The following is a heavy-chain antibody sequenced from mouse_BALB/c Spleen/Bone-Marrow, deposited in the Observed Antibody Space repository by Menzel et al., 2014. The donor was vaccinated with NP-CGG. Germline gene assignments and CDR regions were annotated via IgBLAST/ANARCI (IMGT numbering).Heavy chain of an antibody. CDR1: GYTFTDNW. CDR3: ARGGHDFSLDY. V-gene: IGHV1-69*01. CDR2: IDTSDSYT. D-gene: IGHD2-4*01. J-gene: IGHJ4*01. Sequence: QVQLQQSGAELGMPGASVKMSCKASGYTFTDNWMYWVKQRPGQGLEWIGAIDTSDSYTNFNQKFMGKASLTVDASSSTAYMQVSSPTSDDSAVYYCARGGHDFSLDYWGQGTSVTVSS.